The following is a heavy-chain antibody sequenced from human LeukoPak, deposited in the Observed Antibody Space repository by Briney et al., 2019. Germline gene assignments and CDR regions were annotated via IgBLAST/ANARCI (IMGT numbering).Heavy chain of an antibody. Sequence: GGSLILSCEASGFTFSRFAMSWVRQAPGKGLEWVSSISGSDRTTYYADSVKGRFTISRDNSKNILYLQMNSLRADDTALYYCAKDGNYLDSSGYLIPFDYWGLGTLVTVSS. CDR2: ISGSDRTT. J-gene: IGHJ4*02. CDR1: GFTFSRFA. V-gene: IGHV3-23*01. CDR3: AKDGNYLDSSGYLIPFDY. D-gene: IGHD3-22*01.